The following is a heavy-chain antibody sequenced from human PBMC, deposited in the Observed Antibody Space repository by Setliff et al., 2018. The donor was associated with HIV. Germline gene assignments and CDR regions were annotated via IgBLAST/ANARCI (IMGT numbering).Heavy chain of an antibody. V-gene: IGHV1-18*01. D-gene: IGHD3-10*01. J-gene: IGHJ6*04. CDR3: AREGLWFGDRGFYMDV. Sequence: ASVKVSCKASGYSFTTYGVYWVRQAPGQGLEWMGWIGTQNGNTNYAQKFQGRVTMTTDTSTNTAYMELSSLTSNDTAVYYCAREGLWFGDRGFYMDVWGKGTAVTVSS. CDR1: GYSFTTYG. CDR2: IGTQNGNT.